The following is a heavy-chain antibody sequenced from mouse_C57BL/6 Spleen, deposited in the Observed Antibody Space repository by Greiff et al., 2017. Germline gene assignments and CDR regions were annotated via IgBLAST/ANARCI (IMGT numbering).Heavy chain of an antibody. CDR3: TGDYGNLSYFDY. V-gene: IGHV1-15*01. CDR2: IDPETGGT. CDR1: GYTFTDYE. Sequence: VQLQESGAELVRPGASVTLSCKASGYTFTDYEMHWVKQTPVHGLEWIGAIDPETGGTAYNQKFKGKAILTADTSSSTAYMELRSLTSEDSAVYYCTGDYGNLSYFDYWGQGTTLTVSS. D-gene: IGHD2-1*01. J-gene: IGHJ2*01.